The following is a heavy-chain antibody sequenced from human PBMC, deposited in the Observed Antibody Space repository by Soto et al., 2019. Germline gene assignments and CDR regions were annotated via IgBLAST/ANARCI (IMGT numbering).Heavy chain of an antibody. CDR3: ARPGTTGTNDPFDY. D-gene: IGHD1-1*01. CDR1: GGSFSGYY. Sequence: VQLQQWGAGLLKPSETLSLTCAVYGGSFSGYYWSWIRQPPGKGLEWIGEINHSGSTNYNPSLKSRVTISVDTSKNQFSLKLSSVTAADTAVYYCARPGTTGTNDPFDYWGQGTLVTVSS. CDR2: INHSGST. J-gene: IGHJ4*02. V-gene: IGHV4-34*01.